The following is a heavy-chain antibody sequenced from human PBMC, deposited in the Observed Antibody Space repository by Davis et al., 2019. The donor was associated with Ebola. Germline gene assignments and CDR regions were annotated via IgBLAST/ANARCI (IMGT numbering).Heavy chain of an antibody. CDR1: GFTFSSYA. CDR2: ISGSGGST. D-gene: IGHD2-2*01. V-gene: IGHV3-23*01. J-gene: IGHJ6*02. CDR3: ASGGYCSSTSCYGGMDV. Sequence: GESLKTPCAASGFTFSSYAMSWVRQAPGKGLEWVSAISGSGGSTYYADSVKGRFTLSRDNSKNTLYLQMNSLRADDTAVYYCASGGYCSSTSCYGGMDVWGQGTTVTVSS.